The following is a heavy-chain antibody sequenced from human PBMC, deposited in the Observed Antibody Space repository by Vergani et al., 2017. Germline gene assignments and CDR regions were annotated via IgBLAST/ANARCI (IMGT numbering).Heavy chain of an antibody. CDR2: IYYSGST. D-gene: IGHD1-26*01. CDR3: ASRMNSGGSYYGGDAFDI. V-gene: IGHV4-61*01. CDR1: GYSISSGYY. Sequence: QVQLQESGPGPVKPSETLSLTCAVSGYSISSGYYWSWIRQPPGKGLEWIGYIYYSGSTNYNPSLKSRVTISVDTSKNQFSLKLSSVTAADTAVYYCASRMNSGGSYYGGDAFDIWGQGTMVTVSS. J-gene: IGHJ3*02.